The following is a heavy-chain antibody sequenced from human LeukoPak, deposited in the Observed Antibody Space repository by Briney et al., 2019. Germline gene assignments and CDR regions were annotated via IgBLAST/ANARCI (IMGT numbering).Heavy chain of an antibody. CDR2: IYYSGST. V-gene: IGHV4-39*01. D-gene: IGHD6-13*01. Sequence: SETLSLTCTVSGGSISSSSYYWGWIRQPPGKGLEWIGSIYYSGSTYYNPSLKSRVTISVDTSKNQFSLKLSSVTAADTAVYYCARHGYERGIAAGTDYWGRGTLVTVSS. CDR1: GGSISSSSYY. CDR3: ARHGYERGIAAGTDY. J-gene: IGHJ4*02.